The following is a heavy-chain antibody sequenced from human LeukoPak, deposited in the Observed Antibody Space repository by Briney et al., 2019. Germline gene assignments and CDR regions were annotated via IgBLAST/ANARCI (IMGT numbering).Heavy chain of an antibody. CDR2: LFWDDDK. D-gene: IGHD3-10*01. Sequence: SGPTLVKPTQTLTLTCTFSGFSLSASGVGVGWIRQPPGKALEWLALLFWDDDKRYSPSLKSRLTITKDSSKNQVVLTMTNADPVDTATYYCAHRTMFRGVTDYFDFWGQGTLVTVSS. J-gene: IGHJ4*02. CDR1: GFSLSASGVG. V-gene: IGHV2-5*02. CDR3: AHRTMFRGVTDYFDF.